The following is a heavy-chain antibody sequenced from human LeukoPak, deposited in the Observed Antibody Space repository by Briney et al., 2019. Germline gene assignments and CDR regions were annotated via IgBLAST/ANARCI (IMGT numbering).Heavy chain of an antibody. V-gene: IGHV3-11*06. CDR3: ARDMGHGSGGSCYDY. CDR1: GFTFSDYY. Sequence: GGSLRLSCAASGFTFSDYYMSWIRQAPGKGLEWVSYISSSSSYTNYADTVKGRFTISRDNAKNSLYLQMNSLRAEDTAVYYCARDMGHGSGGSCYDYWGQGTLVTVPS. CDR2: ISSSSSYT. D-gene: IGHD2-15*01. J-gene: IGHJ4*02.